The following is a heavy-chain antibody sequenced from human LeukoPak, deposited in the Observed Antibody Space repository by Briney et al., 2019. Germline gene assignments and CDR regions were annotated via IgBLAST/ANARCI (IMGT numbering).Heavy chain of an antibody. Sequence: GGSLRLSCTASGFTFGDYAMSWVRQAPGKGLEWVGLIRSKGYGGTTEYAASVKGRFTISRDDSKSIAYLQMNSLKTEDTAVYYCTRDLVLLWFGAPAFDIWGQGTMVTVSS. D-gene: IGHD3-10*01. V-gene: IGHV3-49*04. CDR2: IRSKGYGGTT. CDR1: GFTFGDYA. CDR3: TRDLVLLWFGAPAFDI. J-gene: IGHJ3*02.